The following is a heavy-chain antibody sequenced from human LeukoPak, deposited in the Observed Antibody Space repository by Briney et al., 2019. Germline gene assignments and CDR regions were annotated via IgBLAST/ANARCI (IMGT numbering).Heavy chain of an antibody. Sequence: SETLSLTCTVSGGSISSGDYYWGWIRQPPGKGLEWIGYIYYSGSTYYNPSLKSRVTISVDTSKNQFSLKLSSVTAADTAVYYCARDRVADSSGYSDYWGQGTLVTVSS. D-gene: IGHD3-22*01. J-gene: IGHJ4*02. CDR3: ARDRVADSSGYSDY. CDR1: GGSISSGDYY. V-gene: IGHV4-30-4*08. CDR2: IYYSGST.